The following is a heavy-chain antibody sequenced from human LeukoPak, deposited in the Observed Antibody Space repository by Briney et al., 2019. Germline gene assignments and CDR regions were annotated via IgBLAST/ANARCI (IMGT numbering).Heavy chain of an antibody. CDR1: GYTFTGYY. CDR2: INPNSGGT. V-gene: IGHV1-2*02. CDR3: ARFRFDYYDSSGTSNWFDP. J-gene: IGHJ5*02. D-gene: IGHD3-22*01. Sequence: ASVKVSCKASGYTFTGYYMHWVRQAPGQGLEWMGWINPNSGGTNYAQKFQGRVTMTRDTSISTAYMELSRLRSDDTAVYYCARFRFDYYDSSGTSNWFDPWGRGTLVTVSS.